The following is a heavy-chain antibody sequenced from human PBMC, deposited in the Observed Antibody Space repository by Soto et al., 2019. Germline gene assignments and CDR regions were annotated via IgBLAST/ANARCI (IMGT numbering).Heavy chain of an antibody. CDR1: GFTFSSYS. J-gene: IGHJ6*02. CDR3: AKVAGMYYYYYGMDV. V-gene: IGHV3-48*02. Sequence: EVQLVESGGGLVQPGGSLRLSCAASGFTFSSYSMNWVRQAPGKGLEWVSYISSSSSTIYYADSVNGRFTISRDNAKNSLYLQMNSLRDEDTAVYYCAKVAGMYYYYYGMDVWGQGTTVTVSS. D-gene: IGHD6-19*01. CDR2: ISSSSSTI.